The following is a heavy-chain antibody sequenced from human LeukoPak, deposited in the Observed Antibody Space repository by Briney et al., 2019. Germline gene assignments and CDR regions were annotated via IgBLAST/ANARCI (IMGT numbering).Heavy chain of an antibody. D-gene: IGHD1-26*01. CDR1: GFTFSSYS. J-gene: IGHJ6*03. Sequence: GGSLRLSCAASGFTFSSYSMNWVRQAPGKGLEWVSSISSSSSYIYYADSVKGRFTISRDNAKNSLYLQMNSLRAEDTAVYYCARVRCGNGELRYMDVWGKGTTVTVSS. V-gene: IGHV3-21*01. CDR2: ISSSSSYI. CDR3: ARVRCGNGELRYMDV.